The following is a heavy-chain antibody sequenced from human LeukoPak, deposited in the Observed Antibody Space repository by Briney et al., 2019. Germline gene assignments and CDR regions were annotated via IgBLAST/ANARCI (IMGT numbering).Heavy chain of an antibody. CDR1: GYTFTSYG. V-gene: IGHV1-18*01. J-gene: IGHJ4*02. D-gene: IGHD3-3*01. CDR3: ARSHYSEWFPYYFDY. Sequence: ASVKVSCKASGYTFTSYGISWVRQAPGQGLEWMGWVSAYNGNTNYAQKLQGRVTMTTDTSTSTAYMELRSLRSDDTAVYYCARSHYSEWFPYYFDYWGQGTLVTVSS. CDR2: VSAYNGNT.